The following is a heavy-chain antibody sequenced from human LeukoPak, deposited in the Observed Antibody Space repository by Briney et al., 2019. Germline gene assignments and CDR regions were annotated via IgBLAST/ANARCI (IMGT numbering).Heavy chain of an antibody. Sequence: ASVKVSCKASGYTFTGYYMHWMRQAPGQGLEWMGWISAYNGNTNYAQKLQGRVTMTTDTSTSTAYMELRSLRSDDTAVYYCARVDYYDSSGHPSGAFDIWGQGTMVTVSS. CDR1: GYTFTGYY. D-gene: IGHD3-22*01. CDR3: ARVDYYDSSGHPSGAFDI. CDR2: ISAYNGNT. V-gene: IGHV1-18*04. J-gene: IGHJ3*02.